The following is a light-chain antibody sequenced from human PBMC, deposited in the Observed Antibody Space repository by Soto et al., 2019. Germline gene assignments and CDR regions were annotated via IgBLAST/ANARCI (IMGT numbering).Light chain of an antibody. CDR1: QGITSW. Sequence: DIQMTQSPSSVSASVGDRVTITCRASQGITSWLAWYQQKPGKAPKLLIYRASNLQSGVPSRFSGSGSGTDFTLTISGLQPADFATCYCQQTTTFRLTFGGGTKVEIK. J-gene: IGKJ4*01. CDR2: RAS. CDR3: QQTTTFRLT. V-gene: IGKV1-12*01.